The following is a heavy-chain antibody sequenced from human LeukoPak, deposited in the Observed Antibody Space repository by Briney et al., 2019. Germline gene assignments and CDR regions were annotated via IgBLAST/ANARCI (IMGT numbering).Heavy chain of an antibody. J-gene: IGHJ4*02. CDR1: GFNFHKDW. CDR2: INQDDSQI. Sequence: GGSLRLSCAASGFNFHKDWLTWVRQAPGKGLEWVANINQDDSQIYYLESVEGRFTITRDNANKSLHLQMNSLRVEDTAVYYCARGYYYSGTYYLSFFDYWGQGTLVTVSS. CDR3: ARGYYYSGTYYLSFFDY. V-gene: IGHV3-7*01. D-gene: IGHD3-10*01.